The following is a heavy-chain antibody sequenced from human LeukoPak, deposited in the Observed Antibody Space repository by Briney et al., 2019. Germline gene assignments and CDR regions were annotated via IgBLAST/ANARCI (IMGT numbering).Heavy chain of an antibody. D-gene: IGHD6-19*01. CDR2: IKQHGSEK. V-gene: IGHV3-7*03. CDR1: GFTFPSYW. CDR3: AKDNIRIVVAGTIDY. J-gene: IGHJ4*02. Sequence: GGSLRLSCAASGFTFPSYWMTWVREAPGKGLEWVANIKQHGSEKYYVDSVKGRFTISRDDAKNSLYLQMNSLRSEDTALYYCAKDNIRIVVAGTIDYWGQGTLVTASS.